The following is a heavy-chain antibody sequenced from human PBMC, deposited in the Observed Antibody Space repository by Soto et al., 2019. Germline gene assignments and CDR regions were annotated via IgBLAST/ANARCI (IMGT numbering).Heavy chain of an antibody. CDR1: GGSISSGGYY. CDR3: ARSDYDYVWGSYLPPHNWFDP. V-gene: IGHV4-31*03. Sequence: SETLSLTCTVSGGSISSGGYYWSWIRQHPGKGLEWIGYIYYSGSTYYNPSLKSRVTISVDTSKNQFSLKLSSVTAADTAVYYCARSDYDYVWGSYLPPHNWFDPWGQGTLVTVSS. J-gene: IGHJ5*02. CDR2: IYYSGST. D-gene: IGHD3-16*01.